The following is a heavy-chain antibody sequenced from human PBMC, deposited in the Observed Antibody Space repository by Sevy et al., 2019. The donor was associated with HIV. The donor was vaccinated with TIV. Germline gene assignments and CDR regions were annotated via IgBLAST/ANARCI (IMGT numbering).Heavy chain of an antibody. J-gene: IGHJ5*02. D-gene: IGHD3-3*01. V-gene: IGHV3-53*01. CDR1: GFTVSSCY. Sequence: GGSLRLSCAASGFTVSSCYMTWVRQPPGKGLEWVSDIYSGGSTYYADSVKGRFTISRANSKNTLYLQMNNLRADDTAVDYCARGRGVFGAVAINWFDPWGQGALVTVSS. CDR3: ARGRGVFGAVAINWFDP. CDR2: IYSGGST.